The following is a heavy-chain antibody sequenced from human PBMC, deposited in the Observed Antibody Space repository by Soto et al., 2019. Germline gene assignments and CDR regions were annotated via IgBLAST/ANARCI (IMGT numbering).Heavy chain of an antibody. D-gene: IGHD4-17*01. V-gene: IGHV3-23*01. J-gene: IGHJ4*02. CDR1: GFTFSSNA. CDR2: ISGSGDST. Sequence: GGSLRLSCAASGFTFSSNAMNWVRQAPGKGLEWVSRISGSGDSTHYADYMKGRFTISRDNSKNTLYLQMNSLRAEDTAVYFCAKDSSRLETTVTPYFDYWGQGILVTVSS. CDR3: AKDSSRLETTVTPYFDY.